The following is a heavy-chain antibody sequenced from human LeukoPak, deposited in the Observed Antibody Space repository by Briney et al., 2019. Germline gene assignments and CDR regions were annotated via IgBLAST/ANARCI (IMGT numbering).Heavy chain of an antibody. CDR1: GYTFTTYD. J-gene: IGHJ6*03. Sequence: ASVKVSCKASGYTFTTYDINGVRQATGQGLEWMGWMNPNSGNTGYAQKFQGRVTMTRNTSISTAYMELSSLRSEDTAVYYCARALIGSYPSYYSYMDVWGKGTTVTISS. CDR3: ARALIGSYPSYYSYMDV. V-gene: IGHV1-8*01. CDR2: MNPNSGNT. D-gene: IGHD3-10*01.